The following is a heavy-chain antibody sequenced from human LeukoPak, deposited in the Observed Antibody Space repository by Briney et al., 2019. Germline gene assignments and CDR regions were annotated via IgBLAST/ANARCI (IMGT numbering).Heavy chain of an antibody. CDR3: ARGAIGTMVRGYYRIQNYYYMDV. V-gene: IGHV4-61*01. J-gene: IGHJ6*03. D-gene: IGHD3-10*01. CDR2: IYYSGST. Sequence: PSETLSLTCTVSGGSISSSSYYWSWIRQPPGKGLEWIGYIYYSGSTNYNPSLKSRVTISVDTSKNQFSLKLSSVTAADTAVYYCARGAIGTMVRGYYRIQNYYYMDVWGKGTTVTISS. CDR1: GGSISSSSYY.